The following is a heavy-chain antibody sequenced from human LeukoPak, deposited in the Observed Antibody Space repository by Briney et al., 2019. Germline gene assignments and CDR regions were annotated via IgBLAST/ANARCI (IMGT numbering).Heavy chain of an antibody. D-gene: IGHD6-13*01. Sequence: SETLSLTCTVSGYSISSGYYWGWIRQPPGKGLGWIGSIYHSGSTYYNPSLKSRVTISVDTSKNQFSLKLSSVAAADTAVYYCTTSSTWEYFDLWGRGTLVTVSS. V-gene: IGHV4-38-2*02. J-gene: IGHJ2*01. CDR3: TTSSTWEYFDL. CDR2: IYHSGST. CDR1: GYSISSGYY.